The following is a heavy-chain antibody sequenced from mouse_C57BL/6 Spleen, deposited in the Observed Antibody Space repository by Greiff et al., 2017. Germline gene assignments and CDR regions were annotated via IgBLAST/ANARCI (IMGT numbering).Heavy chain of an antibody. CDR2: IYPRSGNT. Sequence: VQLQQSGAELARPGASVKLSCKASGYTFTSYGISWVKQRTGQGLEWIGEIYPRSGNTYYNEKFKGKATLTADKSSSTAYMELRSLTSEDSAVYFCARSSGDSSGYVDYWGKGTTLTVSS. CDR1: GYTFTSYG. D-gene: IGHD3-2*02. CDR3: ARSSGDSSGYVDY. V-gene: IGHV1-81*01. J-gene: IGHJ2*01.